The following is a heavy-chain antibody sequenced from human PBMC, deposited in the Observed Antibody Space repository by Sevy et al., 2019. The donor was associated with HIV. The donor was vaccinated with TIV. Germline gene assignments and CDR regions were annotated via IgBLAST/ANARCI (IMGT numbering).Heavy chain of an antibody. D-gene: IGHD3-22*01. J-gene: IGHJ6*02. Sequence: ASVKVSCKASGYTFTSYGISWVRQAPGQGLEWMGWISAYNGNTNYAQKLQGRVTMTTDTSTSTAYMELRSLRSDDTAVYYCARDGGGSSSGYPIYYYYGMDVWGQGTTVTVSS. CDR2: ISAYNGNT. CDR3: ARDGGGSSSGYPIYYYYGMDV. V-gene: IGHV1-18*01. CDR1: GYTFTSYG.